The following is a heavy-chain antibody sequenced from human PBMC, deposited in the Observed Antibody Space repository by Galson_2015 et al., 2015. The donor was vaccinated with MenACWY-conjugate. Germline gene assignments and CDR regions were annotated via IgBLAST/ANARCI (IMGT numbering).Heavy chain of an antibody. Sequence: TLEMHIQTLTLACTFSGFSLRNGGVGEVWYCYRLGNALEWLALIYWAAANHYRPSLKRRLTITRDTSKNQAVLTMTNMDSVDTATYYCAYSHCDRSDYPYYFKDWGQGTLVTVSS. V-gene: IGHV2-5*02. CDR2: IYWAAAN. J-gene: IGHJ4*02. CDR1: GFSLRNGGVG. CDR3: AYSHCDRSDYPYYFKD. D-gene: IGHD3-22*01.